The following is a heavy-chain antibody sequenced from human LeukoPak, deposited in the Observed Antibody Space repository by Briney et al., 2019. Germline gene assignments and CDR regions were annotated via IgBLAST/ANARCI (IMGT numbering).Heavy chain of an antibody. Sequence: SETLSLTWAVYGXSFSGYYRSWIRQPPGKGLELIGEINHSGSTNYNPSLKSRVTISVDTSKNQFSLNLSSVTAADTAVYYCAKEKYYYDSSGYYYAPFDYWGQGTLVTVSS. CDR3: AKEKYYYDSSGYYYAPFDY. CDR2: INHSGST. J-gene: IGHJ4*02. CDR1: GXSFSGYY. V-gene: IGHV4-34*01. D-gene: IGHD3-22*01.